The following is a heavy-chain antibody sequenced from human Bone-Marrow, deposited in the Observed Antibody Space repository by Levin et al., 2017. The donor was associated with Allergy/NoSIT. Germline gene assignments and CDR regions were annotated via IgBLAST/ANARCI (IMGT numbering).Heavy chain of an antibody. V-gene: IGHV5-51*01. J-gene: IGHJ3*02. CDR2: IYPADSDT. CDR3: ARYCSGGNCYSHAYDI. D-gene: IGHD2-15*01. CDR1: GYMFTSYW. Sequence: PGGSLRLSCKGSGYMFTSYWIGWVRQMPGKGLEWMGIIYPADSDTRYSPSFRGQVTISADKSITTAYLQWRSLGASDTAMYYCARYCSGGNCYSHAYDIWGQGTMVTVSS.